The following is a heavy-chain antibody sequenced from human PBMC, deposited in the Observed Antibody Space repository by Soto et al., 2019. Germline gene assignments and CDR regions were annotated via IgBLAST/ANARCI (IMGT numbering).Heavy chain of an antibody. CDR1: GYTFTSYD. J-gene: IGHJ4*02. V-gene: IGHV1-8*01. CDR2: MNPNSGNS. Sequence: QVQLVQSGAEGKKPGASVKVSCKASGYTFTSYDINWVRQATGQGLEWMGWMNPNSGNSGYAQKFQGRVTMTRNTSISTAYMELSSLISEDTAVYYCARGVESSGLFDYWGQGTLVTVSS. D-gene: IGHD6-19*01. CDR3: ARGVESSGLFDY.